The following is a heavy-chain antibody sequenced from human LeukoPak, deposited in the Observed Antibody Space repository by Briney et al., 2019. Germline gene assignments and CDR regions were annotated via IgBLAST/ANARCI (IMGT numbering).Heavy chain of an antibody. J-gene: IGHJ4*02. CDR1: GCTFSDYY. CDR3: ARHEHSSGWYYFDY. Sequence: GGSLRLSCAAPGCTFSDYYMSWIRQAPGKGLEWVSYINSSGSTIYYADSVKGRFTISRDNAKNSLYLQMNSLRAEDTAVYYCARHEHSSGWYYFDYWGPGTLVTVSS. V-gene: IGHV3-11*01. CDR2: INSSGSTI. D-gene: IGHD6-19*01.